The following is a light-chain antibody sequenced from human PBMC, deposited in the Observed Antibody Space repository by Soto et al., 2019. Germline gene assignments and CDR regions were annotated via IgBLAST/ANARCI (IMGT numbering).Light chain of an antibody. J-gene: IGLJ2*01. V-gene: IGLV2-8*01. CDR1: RSDIGGYNY. CDR2: EVS. Sequence: QSALTQPPSASGSPGQSVTISCTGTRSDIGGYNYVSWYQQHPGKAPKLMIYEVSKRPSGVPDRFSGSKSGNTASLTVSGLQADDEADYYCSSYAGSNNLLFGGGTKLTVL. CDR3: SSYAGSNNLL.